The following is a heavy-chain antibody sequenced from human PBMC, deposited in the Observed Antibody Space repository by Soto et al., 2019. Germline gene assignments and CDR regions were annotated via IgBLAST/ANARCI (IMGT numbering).Heavy chain of an antibody. J-gene: IGHJ6*02. Sequence: PSVTLSLTCAVSGGSISSGGYSWSWIRQPPGKGLEWIGYIHHSGSTYYNPSLKSRVTISVDRSKNQFSLKLSSVTAADTAVYYCARGGGYYGMDVWGQGTTVTVSS. CDR1: GGSISSGGYS. CDR3: ARGGGYYGMDV. CDR2: IHHSGST. V-gene: IGHV4-30-2*01. D-gene: IGHD3-16*01.